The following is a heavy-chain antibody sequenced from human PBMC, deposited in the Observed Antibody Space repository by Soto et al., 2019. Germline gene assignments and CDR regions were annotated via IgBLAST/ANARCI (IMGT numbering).Heavy chain of an antibody. CDR2: IYHRGST. Sequence: QVQLQESGPGLVKPSGTLSLTCAVSGGSISSSNWWSWVRQPPGKGLEWIGEIYHRGSTNYNPSLKGRVTISVDKSRHQCSLRLSSVTAADTAVYYCARRWGEGRVDYWGQGTLVTVSS. CDR1: GGSISSSNW. D-gene: IGHD3-10*01. CDR3: ARRWGEGRVDY. V-gene: IGHV4-4*02. J-gene: IGHJ4*02.